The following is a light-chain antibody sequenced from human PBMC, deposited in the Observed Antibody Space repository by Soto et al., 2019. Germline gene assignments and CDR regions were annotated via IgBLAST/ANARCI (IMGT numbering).Light chain of an antibody. CDR1: SSDIGSYSL. J-gene: IGLJ2*01. Sequence: QSALTQPASVSGSPGQSITISCTGSSSDIGSYSLVSWYQQHPDNAPKLIIFEGSRRPSGISSRFSGSKAGNTASLTISGLQAEDEADYYCCSYAGSSTVIFGGGTKLTVL. CDR2: EGS. CDR3: CSYAGSSTVI. V-gene: IGLV2-23*01.